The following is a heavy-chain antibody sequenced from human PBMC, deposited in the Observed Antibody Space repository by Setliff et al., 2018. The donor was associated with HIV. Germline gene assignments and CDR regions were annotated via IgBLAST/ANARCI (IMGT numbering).Heavy chain of an antibody. CDR1: GASVNTNNYY. D-gene: IGHD7-27*01. CDR2: IHFSGST. V-gene: IGHV4-39*01. J-gene: IGHJ4*02. CDR3: ARPSLGIGGGALFDY. Sequence: ETLSLTCTVSGASVNTNNYYWGWIRQPPGKGLEWIGNIHFSGSTYYSPSLRSRVTIYVGTSKRQFFLSLSSVTAADTAVYFCARPSLGIGGGALFDYWGQGILVTVSS.